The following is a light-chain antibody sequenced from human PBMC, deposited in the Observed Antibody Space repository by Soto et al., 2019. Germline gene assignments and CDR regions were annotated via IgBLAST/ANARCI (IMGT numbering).Light chain of an antibody. Sequence: QSALTQPPSVSGSPGQSVTISCTGTSSDVGSYNCVSWYQQTPGTAPKLMIYEVSNRPSGVPDRFSGSKSGKTASLTISGLQAEDEADYYCSLHTSSSTYVFGPGTKLTVL. J-gene: IGLJ1*01. V-gene: IGLV2-18*01. CDR1: SSDVGSYNC. CDR3: SLHTSSSTYV. CDR2: EVS.